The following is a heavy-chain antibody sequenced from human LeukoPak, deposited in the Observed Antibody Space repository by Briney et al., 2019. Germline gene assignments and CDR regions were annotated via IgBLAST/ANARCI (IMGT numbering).Heavy chain of an antibody. D-gene: IGHD2-2*01. J-gene: IGHJ4*02. CDR1: GFTFRDYT. Sequence: GGSLRLSCVASGFTFRDYTMNWVRQAPGKGLEWVSAISKSSTYIKYADSVKGRFTVSRDNAKNSLFLQMNSLRVEDTAVYYCAREVVIVVEPAANTIDYWGQGTRVTVSS. CDR3: AREVVIVVEPAANTIDY. CDR2: ISKSSTYI. V-gene: IGHV3-21*01.